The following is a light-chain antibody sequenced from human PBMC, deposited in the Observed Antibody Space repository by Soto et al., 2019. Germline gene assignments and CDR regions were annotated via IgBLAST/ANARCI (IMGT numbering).Light chain of an antibody. CDR2: KAS. V-gene: IGKV1-5*03. CDR3: QQYDSFLT. CDR1: QSISTW. J-gene: IGKJ4*01. Sequence: DIQMTQSPSTLSASVGDRVTITCRASQSISTWVAWYQQKPGKARKLLIYKASSLQSGVPSRFSGSGSGTEFTITISSLQPDDFATYYCQQYDSFLTFGGGTRVEIK.